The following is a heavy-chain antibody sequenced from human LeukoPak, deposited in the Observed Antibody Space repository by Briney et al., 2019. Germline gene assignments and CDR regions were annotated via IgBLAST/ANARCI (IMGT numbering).Heavy chain of an antibody. CDR3: ARDNWNYGSSMDV. CDR2: IYYSGST. CDR1: GVSVTSYY. D-gene: IGHD1-7*01. Sequence: NASETLSLTCTVSGVSVTSYYWSWIRPPPGKGLEWIGYIYYSGSTNYNPSLKSRVTISVDTSTNQFSLKLSSVTAADTAVYYCARDNWNYGSSMDVWGQGTTVTVSS. J-gene: IGHJ6*02. V-gene: IGHV4-59*02.